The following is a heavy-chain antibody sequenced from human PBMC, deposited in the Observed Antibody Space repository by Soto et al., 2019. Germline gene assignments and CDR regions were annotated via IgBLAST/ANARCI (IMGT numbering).Heavy chain of an antibody. Sequence: SVKVSCKASGGTFSSYAISWVRQAPGQGLEWMGGIIPIFGTANYAQKFQGRVTITADKSTSTAYMELSSLRPEDTAVYYCARQYYGSGRFWFDPWGQGTLVTVSS. CDR2: IIPIFGTA. CDR3: ARQYYGSGRFWFDP. V-gene: IGHV1-69*06. J-gene: IGHJ5*02. CDR1: GGTFSSYA. D-gene: IGHD3-10*01.